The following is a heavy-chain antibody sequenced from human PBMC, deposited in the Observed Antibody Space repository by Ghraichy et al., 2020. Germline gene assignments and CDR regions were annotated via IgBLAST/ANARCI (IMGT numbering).Heavy chain of an antibody. Sequence: GGSLRLSCVASGFTFSNAWMTWVRQPPGKGLEWVGHIKSKSDGGTTDYAAPVKGRFTISRDDSKNTLYLQMNSLRTEDTAVYYCATTPGFFDSAPFDYWGQGTLVTVYS. CDR2: IKSKSDGGTT. CDR3: ATTPGFFDSAPFDY. D-gene: IGHD2-15*01. CDR1: GFTFSNAW. V-gene: IGHV3-15*01. J-gene: IGHJ4*02.